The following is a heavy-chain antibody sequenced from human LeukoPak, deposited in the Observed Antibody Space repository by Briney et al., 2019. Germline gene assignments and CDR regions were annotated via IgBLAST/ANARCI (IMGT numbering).Heavy chain of an antibody. V-gene: IGHV3-53*01. Sequence: GGSLRLSCAASGFTVSNNYLGWVRQAPGKGVEWVSIIYTDGGTYYADSVKGRFTISRDNSKNTLYLQMNSLRADDTAVYYCAREQPPGVYFDYWGQGTLVTVSS. J-gene: IGHJ4*02. CDR2: IYTDGGT. CDR1: GFTVSNNY. CDR3: AREQPPGVYFDY. D-gene: IGHD3-10*01.